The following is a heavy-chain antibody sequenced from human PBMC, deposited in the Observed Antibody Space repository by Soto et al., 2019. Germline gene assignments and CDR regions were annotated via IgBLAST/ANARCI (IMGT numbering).Heavy chain of an antibody. Sequence: SETLSLTCTVSGGSISSYYWSWIRQPPGKGLEWIGYIYYSGSTNYNPSLKSRVTIPVDTSKNQFSLKLSSVTAADTAVYYCARYGTTYYFDYWGQGTLVTVSS. V-gene: IGHV4-59*01. CDR2: IYYSGST. CDR3: ARYGTTYYFDY. CDR1: GGSISSYY. D-gene: IGHD1-1*01. J-gene: IGHJ4*02.